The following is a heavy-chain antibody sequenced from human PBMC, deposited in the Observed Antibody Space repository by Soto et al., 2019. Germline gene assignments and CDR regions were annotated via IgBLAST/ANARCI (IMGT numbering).Heavy chain of an antibody. D-gene: IGHD5-12*01. V-gene: IGHV4-4*02. CDR3: ARASGYDYGTNFDY. CDR1: SGSISSSNW. Sequence: SETLSLTCAVSSGSISSSNWWSWVRQPPGKGLEWIGEIYHSGSTNYNPSLKSRVTISVDKSKNQFSLKLSSVTAADTAVYYCARASGYDYGTNFDYWGQGTLVTVSS. CDR2: IYHSGST. J-gene: IGHJ4*02.